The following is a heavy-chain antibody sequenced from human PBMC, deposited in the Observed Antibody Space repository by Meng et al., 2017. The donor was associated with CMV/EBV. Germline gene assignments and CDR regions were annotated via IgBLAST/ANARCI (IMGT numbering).Heavy chain of an antibody. CDR3: ARERDIVPTIRLPSDY. J-gene: IGHJ4*02. Sequence: GGSLRLSCAASGFTFSSYSMNWVRQTPGKGLEWVSYISSSGSSIYYADSVKGRFTISRDNAKNSLYLQMNSLRAEDTAVYYCARERDIVPTIRLPSDYWGQGTLVTVSS. CDR2: ISSSGSSI. V-gene: IGHV3-48*04. D-gene: IGHD5-12*01. CDR1: GFTFSSYS.